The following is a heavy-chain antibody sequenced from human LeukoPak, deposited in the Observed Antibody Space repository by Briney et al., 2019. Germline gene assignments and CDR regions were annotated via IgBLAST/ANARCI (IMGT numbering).Heavy chain of an antibody. CDR2: ICPGDSDT. V-gene: IGHV5-51*01. CDR1: GYSFSDYW. CDR3: TRSPTGISDPYHFDS. Sequence: GESLKISCKASGYSFSDYWIGWVRQMPGKGLEWMGIICPGDSDTRYSPPFQGQVTISIDKSISTAYLQWSGLKASDTAVYYCTRSPTGISDPYHFDSWGQGTLVTVSS. J-gene: IGHJ4*02. D-gene: IGHD6-13*01.